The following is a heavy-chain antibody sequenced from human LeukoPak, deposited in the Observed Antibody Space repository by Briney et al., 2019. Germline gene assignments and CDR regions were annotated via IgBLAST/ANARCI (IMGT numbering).Heavy chain of an antibody. CDR2: ISGSGGST. D-gene: IGHD3-9*01. Sequence: GGSLRLSCVASGFTFSSYAMDWVRQAPGKGLEWVSAISGSGGSTYYADSVKGRFTISRDNAKNSLYLQMNSLRAEDTALYYCARSQDYDILTGYYYAVYFDYWGQGTLVTVSS. CDR3: ARSQDYDILTGYYYAVYFDY. V-gene: IGHV3-23*01. CDR1: GFTFSSYA. J-gene: IGHJ4*02.